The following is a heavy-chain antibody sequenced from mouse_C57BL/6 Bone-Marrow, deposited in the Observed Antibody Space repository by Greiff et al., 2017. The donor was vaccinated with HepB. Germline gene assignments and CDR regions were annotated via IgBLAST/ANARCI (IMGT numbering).Heavy chain of an antibody. J-gene: IGHJ2*01. CDR1: GFTFSSYG. CDR2: ISSGGSYT. D-gene: IGHD1-1*01. Sequence: EVKLVESGGDLVKPGGSLKLSCAASGFTFSSYGMSWVRQTPDKRLEWVATISSGGSYTYYPDSVKGRFPIYRDNAKNTLYLQMSSLKSEDTAMYYCARHRDYGSSYAGGYWGQGTTLTVSS. CDR3: ARHRDYGSSYAGGY. V-gene: IGHV5-6*01.